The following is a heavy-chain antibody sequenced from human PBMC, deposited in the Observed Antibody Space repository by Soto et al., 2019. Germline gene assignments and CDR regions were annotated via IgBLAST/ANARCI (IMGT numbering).Heavy chain of an antibody. V-gene: IGHV4-30-2*01. CDR1: GGSIRGANYS. J-gene: IGHJ5*02. Sequence: SETLSLTCAVSGGSIRGANYSWTWIRQPPGKGLEWIGNVYHFVVTYYSPSLNILVTISVDRSKNKFSLKLSSVTAADTAVCYCARAWPYDRRGYPWFAPWGQGTPVTVSP. D-gene: IGHD3-22*01. CDR2: VYHFVVT. CDR3: ARAWPYDRRGYPWFAP.